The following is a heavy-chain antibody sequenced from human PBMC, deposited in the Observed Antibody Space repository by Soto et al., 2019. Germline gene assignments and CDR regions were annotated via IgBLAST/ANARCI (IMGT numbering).Heavy chain of an antibody. J-gene: IGHJ4*02. CDR1: GFTFSSYA. CDR2: ITGSSGRT. CDR3: AKEYTSTSRGSSDY. D-gene: IGHD1-26*01. Sequence: PGGSLRLSCAASGFTFSSYAMSLVRQAPGKGLEWVSGITGSSGRTYYADSVKGRFTISRDNSKNTVYLQMNSVRADDTAVYYCAKEYTSTSRGSSDYWGQGALVTVSS. V-gene: IGHV3-23*01.